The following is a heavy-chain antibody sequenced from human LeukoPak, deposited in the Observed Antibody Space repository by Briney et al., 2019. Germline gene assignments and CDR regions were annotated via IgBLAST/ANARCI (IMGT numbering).Heavy chain of an antibody. Sequence: PGGSLRLSCAASGFIFSSYAMHWVRQAPGKGLEWVSAISVSGGSTYYADSVKGRFTISRDNSKNTLYLQMNSLRAEDTAVYYCAKDVRSPLPPGIDYWGQGTLVTVSS. CDR3: AKDVRSPLPPGIDY. J-gene: IGHJ4*02. CDR1: GFIFSSYA. V-gene: IGHV3-23*01. CDR2: ISVSGGST. D-gene: IGHD3-16*02.